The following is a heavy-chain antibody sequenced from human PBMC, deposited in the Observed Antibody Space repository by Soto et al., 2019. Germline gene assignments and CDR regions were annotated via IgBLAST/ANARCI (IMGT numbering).Heavy chain of an antibody. CDR2: ISGSGGGT. J-gene: IGHJ6*02. CDR1: GFTFSSYA. D-gene: IGHD2-15*01. Sequence: GGSLRLSCAASGFTFSSYAMSWVRQAPGKGLEWVSGISGSGGGTYYADSVKGRFTISRDNSKNTLYLQMNSLRAEDTAVYYCARDLGYCSGGSCQGYYYYGMDVWGQGTTVTVSS. V-gene: IGHV3-23*01. CDR3: ARDLGYCSGGSCQGYYYYGMDV.